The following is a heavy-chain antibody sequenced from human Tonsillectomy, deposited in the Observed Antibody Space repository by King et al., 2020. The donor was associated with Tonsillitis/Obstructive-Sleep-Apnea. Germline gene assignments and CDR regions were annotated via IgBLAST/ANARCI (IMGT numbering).Heavy chain of an antibody. CDR2: IKQDGSEK. J-gene: IGHJ6*03. D-gene: IGHD6-13*01. V-gene: IGHV3-7*01. CDR3: ASFLPGSSWNMDV. Sequence: VQLVESGGGLVQPGGSLRLSCAASGFTFSNYWMSWVRQAPGKGLEWVANIKQDGSEKYYVDSVKGRFTISRDNAKNSLYLQMNILRVEDTAVYYCASFLPGSSWNMDVWGKGTTVTVFS. CDR1: GFTFSNYW.